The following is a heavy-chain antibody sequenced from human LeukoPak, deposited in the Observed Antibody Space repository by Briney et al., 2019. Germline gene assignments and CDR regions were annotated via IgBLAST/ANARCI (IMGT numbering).Heavy chain of an antibody. V-gene: IGHV1-18*01. CDR3: ARAITIFGVVPSLDYMDV. D-gene: IGHD3-3*01. J-gene: IGHJ6*03. Sequence: ASVKVSCKASGYTFTSYGISWVRQAPGQGLEWMGWISAYNGNTNYAQKLQGRVTMTTDTSTSTAYMELRSLRSDDTAVYYCARAITIFGVVPSLDYMDVWGKGTTVTVSS. CDR1: GYTFTSYG. CDR2: ISAYNGNT.